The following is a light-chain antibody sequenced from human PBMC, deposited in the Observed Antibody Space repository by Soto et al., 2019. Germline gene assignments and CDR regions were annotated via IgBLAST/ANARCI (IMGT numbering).Light chain of an antibody. Sequence: DIQLTQSPSFLSASVGDRVTITCRAMQGISSYLAWYQQKPGKAPKLLIYAASTLQSGVPSRFSGSGSGTEFTLTISSLQPEDFATYYCQQLNSYPLTFGGGTKVEIK. CDR1: QGISSY. CDR2: AAS. J-gene: IGKJ4*01. CDR3: QQLNSYPLT. V-gene: IGKV1-9*01.